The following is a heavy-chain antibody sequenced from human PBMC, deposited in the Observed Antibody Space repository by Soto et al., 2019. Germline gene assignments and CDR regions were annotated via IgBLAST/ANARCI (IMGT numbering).Heavy chain of an antibody. J-gene: IGHJ6*02. CDR3: AAEGGDYSIAYYYYGMDV. D-gene: IGHD4-4*01. Sequence: SVKVSCKASGFTFTSSSVQWARQSRGQRLEWIGWIVVGSGNTNYAQKFQERVTITRDMSTSTAYMELSSLRSEDTAVYYCAAEGGDYSIAYYYYGMDVWGQGTTVTVSS. V-gene: IGHV1-58*01. CDR2: IVVGSGNT. CDR1: GFTFTSSS.